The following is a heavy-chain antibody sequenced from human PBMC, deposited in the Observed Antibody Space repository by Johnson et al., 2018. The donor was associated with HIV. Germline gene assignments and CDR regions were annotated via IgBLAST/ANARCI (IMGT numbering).Heavy chain of an antibody. D-gene: IGHD1-26*01. CDR2: IKQDVSEK. V-gene: IGHV3-7*01. CDR1: GFTLSSYW. J-gene: IGHJ3*02. Sequence: VQLVESGGGLVQPGGSVRLSCAASGFTLSSYWMSWVRQAPEKGLEWVANIKQDVSEKYYVDSVKGRFTISSENAKNSVYLQMNSRRAEDTAAYSCARSYSGNSAFDIWGQGKMVTVSS. CDR3: ARSYSGNSAFDI.